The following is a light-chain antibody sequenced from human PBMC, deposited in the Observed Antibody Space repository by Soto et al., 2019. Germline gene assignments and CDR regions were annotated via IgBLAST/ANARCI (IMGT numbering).Light chain of an antibody. CDR1: QSVSSSY. CDR2: GVF. CDR3: QHYGRLLWT. V-gene: IGKV3-20*01. Sequence: EIVLTHSPGTPSLPPGERATLSCRASQSVSSSYLAWYQQKPGQAPRLLVNGVFSRATGIPDRFSGSGSGTDFTLTISRLQPEDFAVYYCQHYGRLLWTFGQGTKVDIK. J-gene: IGKJ1*01.